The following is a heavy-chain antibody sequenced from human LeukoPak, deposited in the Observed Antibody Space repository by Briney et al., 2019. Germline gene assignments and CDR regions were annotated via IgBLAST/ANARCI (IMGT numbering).Heavy chain of an antibody. CDR1: GVSISSGSYD. CDR2: IYTSGST. CDR3: ARDYTGDYYYYYMYV. V-gene: IGHV4-61*02. J-gene: IGHJ6*03. D-gene: IGHD2-8*02. Sequence: SETLSLTYTVSGVSISSGSYDWSWIRQPAGTGREWIGRIYTSGSTNYNPSLKSRVTISVDTSKNKISRKLSSGNGADTAVYYRARDYTGDYYYYYMYVWGKGKTVTVSS.